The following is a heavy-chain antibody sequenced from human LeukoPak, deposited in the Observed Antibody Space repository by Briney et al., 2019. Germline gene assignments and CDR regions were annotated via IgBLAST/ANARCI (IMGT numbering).Heavy chain of an antibody. CDR2: IIPSGVSR. CDR3: ARLIPYYYDSSGSGWYFDL. D-gene: IGHD3-22*01. CDR1: GFTFSSYG. V-gene: IGHV3-23*01. J-gene: IGHJ2*01. Sequence: GGSLRLSCATSGFTFSSYGMGWVRQAPGKGLEWVSYIIPSGVSRYYADSVKGRFTISRDNSKNTLDLQMNSLRAEDTAVYYCARLIPYYYDSSGSGWYFDLWGRGTLVTVSS.